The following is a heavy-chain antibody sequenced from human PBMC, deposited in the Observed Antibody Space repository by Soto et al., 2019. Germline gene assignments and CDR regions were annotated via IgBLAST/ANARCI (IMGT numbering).Heavy chain of an antibody. CDR1: VGTCSSYL. J-gene: IGHJ6*02. CDR2: IIPIFGTA. CDR3: ARDTAIVYYYYGMDV. V-gene: IGHV1-69*13. Sequence: GASVKVSCKAFVGTCSSYLMGWVRQAPWQEREWIGGIIPIFGTANSAPMLHGRVTITADESTSPAHLEKSRLRSEDTAVYYCARDTAIVYYYYGMDVWGQGTPVTVSS. D-gene: IGHD5-18*01.